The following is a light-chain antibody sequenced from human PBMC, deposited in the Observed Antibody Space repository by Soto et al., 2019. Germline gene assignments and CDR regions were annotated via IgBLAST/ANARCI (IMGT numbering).Light chain of an antibody. CDR1: SSDVGGYNY. Sequence: QSALTQPRSVSWSPGQSVTISCTGTSSDVGGYNYVSWYQQHPGKAPKLMIYDVSKRPSGVPDRFSGSKSGNTASLTISGLQAEDEADYYCCSYAGSYTQVFGTGTKLTVL. CDR3: CSYAGSYTQV. V-gene: IGLV2-11*01. J-gene: IGLJ1*01. CDR2: DVS.